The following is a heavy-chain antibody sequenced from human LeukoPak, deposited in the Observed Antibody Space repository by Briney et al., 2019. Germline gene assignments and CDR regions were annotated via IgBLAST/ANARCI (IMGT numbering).Heavy chain of an antibody. D-gene: IGHD1-14*01. J-gene: IGHJ4*02. CDR3: ARTLNNRLIDY. CDR2: ISPYNGNT. CDR1: GYTFSSHD. Sequence: GASVKVSCKASGYTFSSHDISWVRQAPGQGLEWMGWISPYNGNTKYAESLQGRVTMTTDTSTSTAYMELRSLRSDDTAVYYCARTLNNRLIDYWGQGTLVTVSS. V-gene: IGHV1-18*01.